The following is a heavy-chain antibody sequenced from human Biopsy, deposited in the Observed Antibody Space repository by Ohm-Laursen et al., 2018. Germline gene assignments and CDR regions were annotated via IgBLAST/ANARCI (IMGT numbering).Heavy chain of an antibody. D-gene: IGHD1-26*01. V-gene: IGHV1-69*13. CDR2: IIPMFGTA. Sequence: SVKVSRKASGGTSINYAISWVRQAPGQGLEWMGGIIPMFGTANYAQLFQGRVTITADESTSTSYMELSSLTSEDTAIYYCARGPHSGSHSCFDYWGRGTLVTVSS. CDR3: ARGPHSGSHSCFDY. CDR1: GGTSINYA. J-gene: IGHJ4*02.